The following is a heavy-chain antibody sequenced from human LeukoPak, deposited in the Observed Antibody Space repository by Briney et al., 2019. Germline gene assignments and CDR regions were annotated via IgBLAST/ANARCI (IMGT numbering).Heavy chain of an antibody. Sequence: RPGGSLRLSCAASGFIFSSYWMTWVRQAPGKGLEWVSYGGSGGSTYYADSVKGRFTVSRDNSKSTLYLQMNSLTAKDTAVYYCAKMRGQYYHSYYMGAWGKGTTVTVSS. V-gene: IGHV3-23*01. CDR2: GGSGGST. J-gene: IGHJ6*03. CDR3: AKMRGQYYHSYYMGA. CDR1: GFIFSSYW.